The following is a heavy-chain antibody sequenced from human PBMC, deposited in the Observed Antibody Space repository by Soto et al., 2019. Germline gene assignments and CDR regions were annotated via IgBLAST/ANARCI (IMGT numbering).Heavy chain of an antibody. Sequence: PGRSLRLSCSASGFTFSSYAMSWFRQAPGKGLEWVSAISGSGGSTYYADSVKGRFTISRDNSKNTLYLQMNSLRAEDTAVYYCAKGFLAVAGTYDYWGQGTLVTVS. CDR2: ISGSGGST. J-gene: IGHJ4*02. CDR1: GFTFSSYA. CDR3: AKGFLAVAGTYDY. D-gene: IGHD6-19*01. V-gene: IGHV3-23*01.